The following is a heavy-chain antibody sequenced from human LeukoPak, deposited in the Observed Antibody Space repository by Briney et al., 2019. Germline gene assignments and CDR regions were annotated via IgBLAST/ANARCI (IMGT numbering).Heavy chain of an antibody. V-gene: IGHV1-18*01. CDR1: GYTFTSYG. CDR3: ATDLAAAGTIPEGY. J-gene: IGHJ4*02. D-gene: IGHD6-13*01. CDR2: ISAYNGNT. Sequence: ASVKVSCKASGYTFTSYGISWVRQAPGQGLEWMGWISAYNGNTNYAQKFQGRVTMTEDTSTDTAYMELSSLRSEDTAVYYCATDLAAAGTIPEGYWGQGTLVTVSS.